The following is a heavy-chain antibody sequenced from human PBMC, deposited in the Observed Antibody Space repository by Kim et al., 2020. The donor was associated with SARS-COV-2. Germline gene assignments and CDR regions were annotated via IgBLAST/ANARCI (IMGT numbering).Heavy chain of an antibody. CDR2: IIPMFGTA. CDR3: ARDLGVAATQHFYYGLDV. V-gene: IGHV1-69*13. CDR1: GGSFSTYS. J-gene: IGHJ6*02. Sequence: SVKVSCKASGGSFSTYSISWVRQAPGQGLEWMGGIIPMFGTANYAQSFQGRVTITADESMITAYMELSSLRSDDTAIYYCARDLGVAATQHFYYGLDVWGQGTTVTISS. D-gene: IGHD1-26*01.